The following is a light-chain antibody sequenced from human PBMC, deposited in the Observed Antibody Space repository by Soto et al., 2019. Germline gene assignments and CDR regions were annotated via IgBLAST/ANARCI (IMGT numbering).Light chain of an antibody. CDR2: DTS. CDR1: QGIADT. Sequence: VVKQSPATLSLSPGEGVTLSCRASQGIADTFACYQPKTPQPARLLIYDTSTRATGVPARFSGSRSGPAFTPTIISLVPAEVAVYYCQQRYGCPPITFGQGTRLDI. V-gene: IGKV3D-11*03. J-gene: IGKJ5*01. CDR3: QQRYGCPPIT.